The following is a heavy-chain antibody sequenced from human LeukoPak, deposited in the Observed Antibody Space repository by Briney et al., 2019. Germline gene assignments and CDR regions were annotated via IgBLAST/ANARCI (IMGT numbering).Heavy chain of an antibody. Sequence: ASVKVSCKASGYTFTSYGISWVRQAPGQGLEWMGWISAYNGNTNYAQKLQGRVTMTTDTSTSTAYMELRSLRSDDTAVYYCARDQFYDSSGYYCVFVDDAFDIWGQGTMVTVSS. CDR1: GYTFTSYG. V-gene: IGHV1-18*01. J-gene: IGHJ3*02. CDR2: ISAYNGNT. CDR3: ARDQFYDSSGYYCVFVDDAFDI. D-gene: IGHD3-22*01.